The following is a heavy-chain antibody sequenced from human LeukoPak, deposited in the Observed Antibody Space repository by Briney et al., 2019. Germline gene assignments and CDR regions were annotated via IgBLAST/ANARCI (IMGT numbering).Heavy chain of an antibody. CDR3: ARGGRDGYKKLLDY. CDR1: GGSISSSSYY. Sequence: PSETLSLTCTVSGGSISSSSYYWGWIRQPPGKGLEWIGTIYYSGYTYYNPSLESRVTISVDTSKNQFSLKLSSVTAADTAVYYCARGGRDGYKKLLDYWGQGTLVTVSS. D-gene: IGHD5-24*01. J-gene: IGHJ4*02. V-gene: IGHV4-39*07. CDR2: IYYSGYT.